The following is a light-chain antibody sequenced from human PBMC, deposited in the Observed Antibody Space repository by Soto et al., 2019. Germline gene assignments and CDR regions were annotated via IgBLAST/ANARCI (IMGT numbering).Light chain of an antibody. V-gene: IGKV3D-20*02. J-gene: IGKJ1*01. CDR2: GAS. CDR1: QSVSNNY. CDR3: QQRSNWWT. Sequence: EFVLTQSPGTLSLSPGERATLSCRASQSVSNNYLAWYQQKPGQAPRLLIYGASNRATGIPDRFSGSGSGTDFTLTISSLEPEDFAVYYCQQRSNWWTFGQGTKVDIK.